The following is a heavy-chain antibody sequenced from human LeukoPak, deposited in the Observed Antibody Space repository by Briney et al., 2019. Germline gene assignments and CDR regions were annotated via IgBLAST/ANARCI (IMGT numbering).Heavy chain of an antibody. D-gene: IGHD3-10*01. J-gene: IGHJ4*02. V-gene: IGHV4-4*07. CDR1: GCSITSYY. CDR3: ARGALLWFGERMEYYFDY. CDR2: IYTSGST. Sequence: SETLSLTCTVSGCSITSYYWSWIRQPAGKGLQWIGRIYTSGSTNYNPSLKSRVTISVDTSKNQFSLKLSSVTDADTAVYYCARGALLWFGERMEYYFDYWGQGTLLTVSS.